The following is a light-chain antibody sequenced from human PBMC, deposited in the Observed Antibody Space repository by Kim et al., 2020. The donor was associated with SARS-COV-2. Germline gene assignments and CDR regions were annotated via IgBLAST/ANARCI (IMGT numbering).Light chain of an antibody. Sequence: LSPGEGAPLACAASPSVTNDCLAWLEQKPGQPPRLLLYGAYNRATGIPDRFRGSGSETDFTLPISRLEPEDFALYYCQQYGNSPVTFGQGTKLEI. CDR2: GAY. V-gene: IGKV3-20*01. CDR3: QQYGNSPVT. J-gene: IGKJ2*01. CDR1: PSVTNDC.